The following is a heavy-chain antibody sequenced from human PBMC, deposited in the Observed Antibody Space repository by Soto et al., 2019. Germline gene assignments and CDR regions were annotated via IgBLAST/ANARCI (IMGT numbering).Heavy chain of an antibody. V-gene: IGHV1-2*02. D-gene: IGHD3-3*01. CDR1: GYTFTGYY. CDR2: INPNSGGT. Sequence: ASVKVSCKASGYTFTGYYMHWLRQAPGQGLEWMGWINPNSGGTNYAQKFQGRVTMTRDTSISTAYMELSRLRSDDTAVYYCARVGDDFWSGYPSPYYYYYGMDVWGQGTTVTVSS. CDR3: ARVGDDFWSGYPSPYYYYYGMDV. J-gene: IGHJ6*02.